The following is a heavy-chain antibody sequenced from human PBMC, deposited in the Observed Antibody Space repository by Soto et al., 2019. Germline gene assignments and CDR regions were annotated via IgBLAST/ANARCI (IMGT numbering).Heavy chain of an antibody. J-gene: IGHJ6*01. CDR2: ISTGSTNI. CDR1: VFTFSLHS. V-gene: IGHV3-48*01. CDR3: ARGVRTDYYKYYGMEV. Sequence: PGGSLRLSCSASVFTFSLHSMSWVRHSPGKGLEWVSYISTGSTNIHYADSVKGRFTISRDSASSSLYLQMNSLRGDDTAVYYCARGVRTDYYKYYGMEVLGQGTTVSVSS. D-gene: IGHD3-9*01.